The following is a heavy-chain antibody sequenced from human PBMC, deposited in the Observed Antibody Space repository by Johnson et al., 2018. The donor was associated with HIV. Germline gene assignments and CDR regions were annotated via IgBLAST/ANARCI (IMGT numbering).Heavy chain of an antibody. V-gene: IGHV3-9*01. J-gene: IGHJ3*02. CDR2: ISGNSGSI. CDR1: GFNFDDYA. D-gene: IGHD1-7*01. CDR3: AKGRSGTTASIDAFDI. Sequence: VYLVEAGGGLVQPGRSLRLSCAASGFNFDDYAMNWVRQAPGKGLEWVAGISGNSGSIAYEDSVKGRFTISRDNSKNTLYLQMKSLRAEDTAVYYCAKGRSGTTASIDAFDIWGQGTMVTVSS.